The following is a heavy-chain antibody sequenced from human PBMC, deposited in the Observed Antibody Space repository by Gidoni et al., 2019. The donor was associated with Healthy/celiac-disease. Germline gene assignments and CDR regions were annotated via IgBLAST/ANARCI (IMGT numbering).Heavy chain of an antibody. D-gene: IGHD6-19*01. CDR2: IWYDGSNK. J-gene: IGHJ3*02. CDR3: ARGLAVARVSAFDI. Sequence: GFTFSSYGMHWVRQAPGKGLEWVAVIWYDGSNKYYADSVKGRFTISRDNSKNTLYLQMNSLRAEDTAVYYCARGLAVARVSAFDIWGQGTMVTVSS. CDR1: GFTFSSYG. V-gene: IGHV3-33*01.